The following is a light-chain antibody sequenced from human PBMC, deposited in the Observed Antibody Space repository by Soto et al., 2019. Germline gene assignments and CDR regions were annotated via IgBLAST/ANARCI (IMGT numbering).Light chain of an antibody. CDR3: QAWDSSTVV. V-gene: IGLV3-1*01. J-gene: IGLJ2*01. CDR2: QDT. Sequence: SYELTQPPSVSXSPGQTATXXCSGDELGDKYTFWYQQKPGQSPVVVIYQDTKRPSGIPERFSGSNSGNTATLTISGTQAMDEADYYCQAWDSSTVVFGGGTKLTVL. CDR1: ELGDKY.